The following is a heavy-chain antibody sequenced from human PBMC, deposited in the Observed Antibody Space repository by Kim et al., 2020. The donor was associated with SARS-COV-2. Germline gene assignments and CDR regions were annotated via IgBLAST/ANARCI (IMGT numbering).Heavy chain of an antibody. CDR3: AKSTVTTHDAFDI. D-gene: IGHD4-17*01. Sequence: YADHLKGRFTIARANSKNPLYLQMNSLRAEDTAVYYCAKSTVTTHDAFDIWGQGTMVTVSS. V-gene: IGHV3-33*06. J-gene: IGHJ3*02.